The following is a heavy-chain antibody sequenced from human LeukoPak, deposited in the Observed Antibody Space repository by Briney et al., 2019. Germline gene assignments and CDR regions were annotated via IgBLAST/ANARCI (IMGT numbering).Heavy chain of an antibody. J-gene: IGHJ3*02. V-gene: IGHV3-66*01. CDR3: ARIVAGGAFDI. D-gene: IGHD1-26*01. CDR1: GFTVSSNY. CDR2: IYSGGST. Sequence: QPGGSLRLSCAASGFTVSSNYMTWVRQAPGKGLEWVSVIYSGGSTYYADSVKGRFTISRDNSKNTLYLQMNSLRAEDTAVYYCARIVAGGAFDIWGQGTMVTVSS.